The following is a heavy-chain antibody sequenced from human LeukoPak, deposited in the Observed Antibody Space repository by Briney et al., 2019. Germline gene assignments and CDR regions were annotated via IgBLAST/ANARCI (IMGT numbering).Heavy chain of an antibody. CDR2: ISGSGDTT. V-gene: IGHV3-23*01. D-gene: IGHD3-3*01. Sequence: GGSLRLSCAASGFTFSSYTMSWVRQAPGKGLGWVSAISGSGDTTYYADSVKGRFTISRDNSKNTLYLQMNSLRAEDTAVYYCAKASSTIFGVVIKREYYFDYWGQGTLVTVSS. CDR1: GFTFSSYT. J-gene: IGHJ4*02. CDR3: AKASSTIFGVVIKREYYFDY.